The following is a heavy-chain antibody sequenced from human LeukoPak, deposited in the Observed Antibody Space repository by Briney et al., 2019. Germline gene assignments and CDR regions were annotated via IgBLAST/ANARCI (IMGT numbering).Heavy chain of an antibody. D-gene: IGHD6-13*01. Sequence: GASVKVSCKASGGTFSSYAISWVRQAPGQGLEWMGGIIPIFGTANYAQKFQSRVTITADESTSTAYMELSSLRSEDTAVYYCARWLLGSSWYHDWGQGTLVTVSS. V-gene: IGHV1-69*13. CDR2: IIPIFGTA. CDR1: GGTFSSYA. J-gene: IGHJ4*02. CDR3: ARWLLGSSWYHD.